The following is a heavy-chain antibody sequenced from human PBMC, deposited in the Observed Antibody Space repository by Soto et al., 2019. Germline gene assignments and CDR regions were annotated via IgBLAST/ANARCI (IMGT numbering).Heavy chain of an antibody. CDR1: GGSISSRDSY. Sequence: SETLSLTCTVSGGSISSRDSYWGWIRQPPGKGLEWIGSFHYSGSTYYSPSLKSRVTISVDTSKNQLSLRVTSVTAADTAVYYCARGFGRSHFDYWGQGTLVTVS. CDR3: ARGFGRSHFDY. J-gene: IGHJ4*02. CDR2: FHYSGST. V-gene: IGHV4-39*01. D-gene: IGHD3-16*01.